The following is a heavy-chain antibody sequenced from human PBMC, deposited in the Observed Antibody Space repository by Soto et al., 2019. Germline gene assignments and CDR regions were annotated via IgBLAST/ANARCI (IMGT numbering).Heavy chain of an antibody. CDR1: GFPFSSYV. V-gene: IGHV3-23*01. CDR2: ISGGGSNT. CDR3: AKDSNKYSSSLRGRYFDY. Sequence: AGGSLRLSCAASGFPFSSYVMSWVGQAPGKGLEWVSGISGGGSNTFYADYVKGRFTISRDNSKNTLLLQMNSLGAEDTAVYYCAKDSNKYSSSLRGRYFDYWGQGIGVTVSS. D-gene: IGHD4-4*01. J-gene: IGHJ4*02.